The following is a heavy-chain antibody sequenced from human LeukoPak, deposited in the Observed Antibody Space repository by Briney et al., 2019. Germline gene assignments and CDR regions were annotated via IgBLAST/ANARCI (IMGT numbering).Heavy chain of an antibody. D-gene: IGHD2-15*01. CDR3: ARPFYCSGGSCYASPLDP. J-gene: IGHJ5*02. CDR2: INHSGST. Sequence: SETLSLTCAVYGGSFSGYYWSWIRQPPGKGLEWIGEINHSGSTNYNPSLKSRVTISVDTSKNQFSLKLSSVTAADTAVYYCARPFYCSGGSCYASPLDPWGQGTLVTVSS. CDR1: GGSFSGYY. V-gene: IGHV4-34*01.